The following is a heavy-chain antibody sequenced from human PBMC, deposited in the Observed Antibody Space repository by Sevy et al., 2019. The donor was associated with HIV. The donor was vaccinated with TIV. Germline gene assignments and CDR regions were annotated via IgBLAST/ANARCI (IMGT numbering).Heavy chain of an antibody. D-gene: IGHD2-2*01. J-gene: IGHJ4*02. CDR3: AKDRRYCSSTSCLFDY. Sequence: GGSLRLSCAASGFTFSSYGMHWVRQAPGKGLEWVAVISYDGSNKYYADSVKGRFTISRDNSKNTLYLQMNSLRAEDKAVYYCAKDRRYCSSTSCLFDYWGQGTLVTVSS. CDR2: ISYDGSNK. CDR1: GFTFSSYG. V-gene: IGHV3-30*18.